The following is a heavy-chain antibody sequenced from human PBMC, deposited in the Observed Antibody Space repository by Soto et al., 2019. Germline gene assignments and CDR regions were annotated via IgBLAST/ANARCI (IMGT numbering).Heavy chain of an antibody. V-gene: IGHV3-30*18. CDR3: AKDTYFYDTSGYYIFDY. CDR2: ISYDGSNE. CDR1: GCTFMTYG. Sequence: PGGSLRLSCAASGCTFMTYGLHWVRQAPGKGLEWVAVISYDGSNEHYTDSVKGRFTISRDNSKNTLYLQMNSLRAEDTAVYYCAKDTYFYDTSGYYIFDYWGQGTLVTVSS. J-gene: IGHJ4*02. D-gene: IGHD3-22*01.